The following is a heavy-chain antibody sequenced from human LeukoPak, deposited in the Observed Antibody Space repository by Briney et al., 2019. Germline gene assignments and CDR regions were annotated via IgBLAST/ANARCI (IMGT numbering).Heavy chain of an antibody. CDR1: EFTFTNQT. Sequence: GVSVTLSCVASEFTFTNQTMKLVRQAPATGLEGVSYIGKAGHIIYYADSVKGRFTISRDDAQNSLYLQLNRLRPEDTAVYYCARDLFQPALDYWGQGTLVTVSS. CDR2: IGKAGHII. J-gene: IGHJ4*02. CDR3: ARDLFQPALDY. D-gene: IGHD1-14*01. V-gene: IGHV3-48*01.